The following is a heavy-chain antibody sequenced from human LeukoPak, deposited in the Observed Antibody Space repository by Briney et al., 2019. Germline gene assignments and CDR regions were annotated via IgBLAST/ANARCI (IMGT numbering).Heavy chain of an antibody. CDR2: ISASSRTK. CDR3: AAQSSGSSTRAPDF. CDR1: GVTFSSLS. J-gene: IGHJ4*02. Sequence: SGGSPRLSCETSGVTFSSLSLNWVRQPPGKGLEWLSYISASSRTKYYADSVKGRFIVSRDNAKNSLFLQMDSLRAEDTALYYCAAQSSGSSTRAPDFWGQGTLVTVSS. V-gene: IGHV3-48*04. D-gene: IGHD1-26*01.